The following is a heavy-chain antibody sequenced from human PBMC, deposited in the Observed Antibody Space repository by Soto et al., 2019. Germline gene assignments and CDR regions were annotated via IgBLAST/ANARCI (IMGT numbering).Heavy chain of an antibody. J-gene: IGHJ4*02. CDR1: GFTVSNNY. CDR3: APSRGGGGY. D-gene: IGHD3-10*01. CDR2: IYSGGYT. V-gene: IGHV3-53*01. Sequence: EVQLVESGGGLIQPGGSLRLSCAVSGFTVSNNYMSWVRQAPGKGLEGVSVIYSGGYTAYGDSVKGRFTISRDNSKNTLMLQKKSLGAPDRAGFCGAPSRGGGGYWGQGTLVTVSS.